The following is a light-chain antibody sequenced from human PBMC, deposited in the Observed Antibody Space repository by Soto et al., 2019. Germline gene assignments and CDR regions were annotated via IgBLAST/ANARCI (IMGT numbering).Light chain of an antibody. CDR1: QSLTNNY. CDR3: QHYGSSLIT. J-gene: IGKJ5*01. CDR2: GAS. Sequence: EIVLTQSPGTLSLSPGERATLYFSASQSLTNNYFAWYQQKPGRALRLLIYGASSRATGIPDRFSGSGSGTDFTLTISRLEPEDFAVYFCQHYGSSLITFGQGTRLEIK. V-gene: IGKV3-20*01.